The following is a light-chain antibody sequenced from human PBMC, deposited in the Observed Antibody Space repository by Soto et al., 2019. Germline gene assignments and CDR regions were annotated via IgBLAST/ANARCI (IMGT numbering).Light chain of an antibody. CDR3: QQYNNWLIT. Sequence: EIVMTQSPATLSVSPGERATLSCRARQSVSSNLAWYQQKPGQAPRLLIYGASTRATGIPARFSGSGSGTEFTLTISSQQSEDFAVYYCQQYNNWLITFGQGTRLEIQ. CDR2: GAS. J-gene: IGKJ5*01. V-gene: IGKV3-15*01. CDR1: QSVSSN.